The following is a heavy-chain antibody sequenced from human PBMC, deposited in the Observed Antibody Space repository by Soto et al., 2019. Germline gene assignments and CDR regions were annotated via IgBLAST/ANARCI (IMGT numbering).Heavy chain of an antibody. CDR1: GFTFSSYS. J-gene: IGHJ4*02. V-gene: IGHV3-48*02. D-gene: IGHD3-22*01. Sequence: GGSLRLSCAASGFTFSSYSMNWVRQAPGKGLEWVSYISSSSSTIYYADSVKGRFTISRDNAKNSLYLQMNSLRDEDTAVYYCARSPSITMIVVVITEFDYWGQGTLVTVSS. CDR2: ISSSSSTI. CDR3: ARSPSITMIVVVITEFDY.